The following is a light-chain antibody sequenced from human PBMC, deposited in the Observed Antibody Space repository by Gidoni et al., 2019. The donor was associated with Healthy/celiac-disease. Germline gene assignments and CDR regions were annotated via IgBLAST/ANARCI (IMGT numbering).Light chain of an antibody. CDR3: QSYDL. CDR1: SSNIGAGYD. V-gene: IGLV1-40*01. J-gene: IGLJ2*01. Sequence: QSVLTLPPSVSGAPGQRVTISCTGSSSNIGAGYDVHWYQQLPGTAPKLLIYGNSNRPSGVPDRFSGSKSGTSASLAITGLQAEDEADYYCQSYDLFGGGTKLTVL. CDR2: GNS.